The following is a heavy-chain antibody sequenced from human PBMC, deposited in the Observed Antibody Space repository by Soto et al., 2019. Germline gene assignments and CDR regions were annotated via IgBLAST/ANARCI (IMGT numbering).Heavy chain of an antibody. Sequence: QVQLQESGSGLVKPSETLSLTCTVSSDSISSYYWSWIRQPPGKRLEWIGYISYSGSTDYNPSLKSRVTISGDTSKNQFSLKVSSVTAADTAVYYCARGTSWQLPFDYWGQGTLVTVSS. J-gene: IGHJ4*02. CDR3: ARGTSWQLPFDY. D-gene: IGHD6-13*01. CDR1: SDSISSYY. CDR2: ISYSGST. V-gene: IGHV4-59*01.